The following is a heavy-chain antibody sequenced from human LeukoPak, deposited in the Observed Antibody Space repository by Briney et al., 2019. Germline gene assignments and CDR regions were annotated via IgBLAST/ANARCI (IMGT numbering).Heavy chain of an antibody. J-gene: IGHJ4*02. D-gene: IGHD3-22*01. CDR2: ISGSGGST. CDR1: GFTFSSYA. Sequence: SGGSLRLSCAASGFTFSSYAMSWVRQAPGKGLEWVSAISGSGGSTYYADSVKGRFTISRGNSKNTLYLQMNSLRAEDTAVYYCAKARITMIVVAYDFDYWGQGTLVTVSS. V-gene: IGHV3-23*01. CDR3: AKARITMIVVAYDFDY.